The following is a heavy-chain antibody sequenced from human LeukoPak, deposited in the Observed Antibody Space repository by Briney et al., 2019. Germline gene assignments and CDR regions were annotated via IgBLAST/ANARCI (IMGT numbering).Heavy chain of an antibody. Sequence: SVKVSCQASGGTFSSYAISWVRQAPGQGLEWMGGIIAIFGTANYAQKFQGRVTITADESTSTAYMELSSLRSEDTAVYYCAIPNCSSTSCYYYYYYMDVWGKGTTVTISS. V-gene: IGHV1-69*13. D-gene: IGHD2-2*01. CDR2: IIAIFGTA. CDR1: GGTFSSYA. CDR3: AIPNCSSTSCYYYYYYMDV. J-gene: IGHJ6*03.